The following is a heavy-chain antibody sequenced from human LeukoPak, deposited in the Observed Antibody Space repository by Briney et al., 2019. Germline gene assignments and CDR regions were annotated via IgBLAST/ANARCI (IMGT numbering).Heavy chain of an antibody. Sequence: PSETLSLTCTVSGGSISSYYWSWIRQPPGKGLEWIGYIYYSGSTNYNPSLKSRVTISVDTSKNQFSLKLSSVTAADTAVYYCGRGGKKKKTPFDYGAKETRAPVPS. CDR2: IYYSGST. V-gene: IGHV4-59*01. CDR1: GGSISSYY. CDR3: GRGGKKKKTPFDY. D-gene: IGHD3-16*01. J-gene: IGHJ4*02.